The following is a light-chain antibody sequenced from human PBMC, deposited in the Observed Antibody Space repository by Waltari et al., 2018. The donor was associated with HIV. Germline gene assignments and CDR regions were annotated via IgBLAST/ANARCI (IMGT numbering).Light chain of an antibody. Sequence: QSALTQPASVSGSPGQSITISCTGTSSNVGSDDLVSWYQQHPGEAPKSFIYEVTKRPSGVSNRFSGPKSGNTASLTISGLQAEDEADYYCCSCPRSGIRYVFGTGTKVTVL. CDR2: EVT. CDR3: CSCPRSGIRYV. J-gene: IGLJ1*01. CDR1: SSNVGSDDL. V-gene: IGLV2-23*02.